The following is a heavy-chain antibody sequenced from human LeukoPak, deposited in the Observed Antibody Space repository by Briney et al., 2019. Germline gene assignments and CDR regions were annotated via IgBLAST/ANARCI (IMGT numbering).Heavy chain of an antibody. D-gene: IGHD2/OR15-2a*01. CDR2: ISNRSDTI. V-gene: IGHV3-48*01. Sequence: PGGPLRLSGEASGFIFRDNNMNWARGAPGKGREWLSFISNRSDTIYYADSVKGRFTISRDNAKNSLILQMNSLRAEDTAVYYCARGFYGLLDSWGQGTLVTVSS. CDR3: ARGFYGLLDS. CDR1: GFIFRDNN. J-gene: IGHJ4*02.